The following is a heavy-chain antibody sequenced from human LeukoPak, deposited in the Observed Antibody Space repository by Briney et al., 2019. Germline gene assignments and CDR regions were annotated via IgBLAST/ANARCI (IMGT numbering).Heavy chain of an antibody. J-gene: IGHJ4*02. Sequence: ASVKVSCKASGYTFTSFYMYWVRQAPGQGLEWMGVINPSGGRTTYAQRFQGRVTMTRDTSTSTVYMELSSLRSEDTAVYYCAIMGGTYYDFWSGSNTRGPFDYWGQGTLVTVSS. CDR2: INPSGGRT. V-gene: IGHV1-46*01. CDR1: GYTFTSFY. D-gene: IGHD3-3*01. CDR3: AIMGGTYYDFWSGSNTRGPFDY.